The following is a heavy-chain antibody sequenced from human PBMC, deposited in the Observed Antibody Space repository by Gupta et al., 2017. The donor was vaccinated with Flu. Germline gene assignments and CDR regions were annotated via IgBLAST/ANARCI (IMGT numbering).Heavy chain of an antibody. V-gene: IGHV3-66*02. D-gene: IGHD1-26*01. CDR1: GFAVSSNF. CDR3: TRGGGSYYSFEY. Sequence: DVHLVESGGGLVQPGGSLRLSCVGSGFAVSSNFMSWVRQAPGKGLEWVSIIYSGGRTYYADSVKGRFTISRDNLKNTLYLQMNSLRAEDTAVYYCTRGGGSYYSFEYWGQGTLVTVSS. CDR2: IYSGGRT. J-gene: IGHJ4*02.